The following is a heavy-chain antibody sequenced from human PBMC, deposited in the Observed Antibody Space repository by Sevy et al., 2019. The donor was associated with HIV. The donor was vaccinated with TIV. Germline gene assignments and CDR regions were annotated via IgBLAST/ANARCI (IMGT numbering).Heavy chain of an antibody. CDR3: SRAFTGGYQQPFDY. CDR2: ISDSGTTT. J-gene: IGHJ4*02. Sequence: GGSLRLSCAASGFTFSSHAMSWVRQAPGKGLEWVSAISDSGTTTYYEDSVKGRFTISRDNSKNTLYLQMDGLGAEDTAIYSCSRAFTGGYQQPFDYWGQGTLVTVSS. D-gene: IGHD2-8*02. CDR1: GFTFSSHA. V-gene: IGHV3-23*01.